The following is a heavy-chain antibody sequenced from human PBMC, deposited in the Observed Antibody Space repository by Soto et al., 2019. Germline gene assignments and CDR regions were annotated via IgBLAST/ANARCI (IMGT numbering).Heavy chain of an antibody. Sequence: QVQLVESGGGVVQPGRSLRLSCAASGFTFSSYGMHWVRQAPGKGLEWVAVISYDGSNKYYADSVKGRFTISRDNSKNTLYLQMNSLRAEDTAVYYCAKEGGWSGYVFWYFDLWGRGTLVTVSS. V-gene: IGHV3-30*18. J-gene: IGHJ2*01. CDR3: AKEGGWSGYVFWYFDL. CDR1: GFTFSSYG. CDR2: ISYDGSNK. D-gene: IGHD5-12*01.